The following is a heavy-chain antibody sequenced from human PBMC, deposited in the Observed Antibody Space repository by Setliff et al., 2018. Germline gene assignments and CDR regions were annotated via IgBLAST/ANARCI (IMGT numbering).Heavy chain of an antibody. D-gene: IGHD3-10*01. CDR1: GFTFSSCT. Sequence: GGSLRLSCAASGFTFSSCTMSWGRQAPGKGLEWMAGISYDGNNQYYADSVKGRLTISRDNSKNTLYLQINSLRPEDTAVFYCARDNLPHHLGNSFDHWGQGTLVTVSS. J-gene: IGHJ5*02. CDR3: ARDNLPHHLGNSFDH. V-gene: IGHV3-30-3*01. CDR2: ISYDGNNQ.